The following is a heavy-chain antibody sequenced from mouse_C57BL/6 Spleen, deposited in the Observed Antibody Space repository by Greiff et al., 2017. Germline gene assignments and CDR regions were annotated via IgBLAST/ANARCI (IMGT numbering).Heavy chain of an antibody. V-gene: IGHV1-64*01. CDR1: GYTFTSYW. J-gene: IGHJ2*01. Sequence: QVQLQQPGAELVKPGASVKLSCKASGYTFTSYWMHWVKQRPGQGLEWIGMIHPNSGSTNYNEKFKSKATLTVDKSSSTAYMQLSSLTSEDSAVYYCAREEYDYDSFDYWGQGTTLTVSS. CDR3: AREEYDYDSFDY. D-gene: IGHD2-4*01. CDR2: IHPNSGST.